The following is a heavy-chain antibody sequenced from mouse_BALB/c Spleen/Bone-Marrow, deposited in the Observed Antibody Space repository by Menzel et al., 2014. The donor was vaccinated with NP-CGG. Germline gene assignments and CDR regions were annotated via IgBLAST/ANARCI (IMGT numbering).Heavy chain of an antibody. J-gene: IGHJ1*01. CDR3: ARDRRGLRYFDV. CDR2: IWGVGST. D-gene: IGHD2-13*01. Sequence: VKVVESGPGLVAPSQSLSITCTVSGFSLTGYGVNWVRQPPGKGLEWLGKIWGVGSTDYNSPLKSRLSIIKDNSKSQVLLKMNSLQTDDTARYYCARDRRGLRYFDVWGAGTTVTVSS. V-gene: IGHV2-6-7*01. CDR1: GFSLTGYG.